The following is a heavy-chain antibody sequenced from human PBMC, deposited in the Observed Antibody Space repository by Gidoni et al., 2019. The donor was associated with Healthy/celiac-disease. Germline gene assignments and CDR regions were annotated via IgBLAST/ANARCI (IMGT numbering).Heavy chain of an antibody. V-gene: IGHV3-30*04. CDR3: ARDSGYCSGGSCYPGLYYYYGMDV. Sequence: QVQLVESGGGVVQPGRSLRLSCATSGFTFRSDAFHWVRQAPGKGLEWVAVISYDGSNKYYADSVKGRVTSARDNSTNTLYLQMNSLRAEDTAVYYGARDSGYCSGGSCYPGLYYYYGMDVWGQGTTVTVSS. CDR1: GFTFRSDA. CDR2: ISYDGSNK. J-gene: IGHJ6*02. D-gene: IGHD2-15*01.